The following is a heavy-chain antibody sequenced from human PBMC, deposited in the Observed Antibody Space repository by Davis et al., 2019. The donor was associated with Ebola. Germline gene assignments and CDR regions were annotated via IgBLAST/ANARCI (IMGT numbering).Heavy chain of an antibody. Sequence: GESLKISCAASGFTVSSNYMSWVRQAPGKGLEWVSSISSSSSYIYYADSVKGRFTISRDNAKNSLYLQMNSLRAEDTAVYYCARDYPKGSGSYSEPYYGMDVWGQGTTVTVSS. CDR1: GFTVSSNY. D-gene: IGHD3-10*01. V-gene: IGHV3-21*01. J-gene: IGHJ6*02. CDR3: ARDYPKGSGSYSEPYYGMDV. CDR2: ISSSSSYI.